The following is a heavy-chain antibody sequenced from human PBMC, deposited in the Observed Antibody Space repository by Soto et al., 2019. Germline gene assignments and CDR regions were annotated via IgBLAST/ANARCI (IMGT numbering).Heavy chain of an antibody. Sequence: QVQLQESGPGLVKPWETLSLTCTVSGGSISSYYWSWIRQPPGKGLEWIGYIYYSGSTNYNPSLKSRVTISVDRSKNQFSLKLSSVTAADTAVYYCARRYGGNFDYWGQGTLVTVSS. CDR3: ARRYGGNFDY. J-gene: IGHJ4*02. CDR2: IYYSGST. CDR1: GGSISSYY. V-gene: IGHV4-59*13. D-gene: IGHD1-26*01.